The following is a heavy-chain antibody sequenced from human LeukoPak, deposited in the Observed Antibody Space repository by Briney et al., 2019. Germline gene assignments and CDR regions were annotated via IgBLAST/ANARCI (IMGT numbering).Heavy chain of an antibody. CDR3: ATVGYSYGYFFDY. CDR2: FDPEDGET. J-gene: IGHJ4*02. V-gene: IGHV1-24*01. D-gene: IGHD5-18*01. CDR1: GYTLTELS. Sequence: EASVKVSCKVSGYTLTELSMHWVRQAPGKGLEWMGGFDPEDGETIYAQKFQGRVTMTEDTSTDTAYMELGSLRPEDTAVYYCATVGYSYGYFFDYWGQGTLVTVSS.